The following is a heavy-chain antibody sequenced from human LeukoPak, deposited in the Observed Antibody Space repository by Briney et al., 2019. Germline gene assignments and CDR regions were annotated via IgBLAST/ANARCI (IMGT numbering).Heavy chain of an antibody. D-gene: IGHD6-19*01. CDR1: GGSISSYY. CDR3: AREHSSGWYGGDAFDI. J-gene: IGHJ3*02. V-gene: IGHV4-59*01. CDR2: IYYSGST. Sequence: PSETLSLTCTVSGGSISSYYWSWIRQPPGKGLEWIGYIYYSGSTNYNPSLKSRVTISVDKSKNQFSLKLSSVTAADTAVYYCAREHSSGWYGGDAFDIWGQGTMVTVSS.